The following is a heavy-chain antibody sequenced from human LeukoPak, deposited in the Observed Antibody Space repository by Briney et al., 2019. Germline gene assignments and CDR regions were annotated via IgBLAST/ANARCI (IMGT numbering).Heavy chain of an antibody. J-gene: IGHJ4*02. V-gene: IGHV4-39*07. CDR1: GGSISSSTYY. D-gene: IGHD5-18*01. CDR3: ASTPPGYSYGYRTGDY. CDR2: IYYSGST. Sequence: SETLSLTCTVSGGSISSSTYYWGWIRQPPGKGLEWIGSIYYSGSTYYNPSLKSRVTISVDTSKNQFSLKLSSVTAADTAVYYCASTPPGYSYGYRTGDYWGQGTLVTVSS.